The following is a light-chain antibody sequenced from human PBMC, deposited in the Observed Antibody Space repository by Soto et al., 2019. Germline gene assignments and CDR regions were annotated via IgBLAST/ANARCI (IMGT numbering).Light chain of an antibody. J-gene: IGKJ4*01. CDR1: QDISTY. CDR3: LQDYVYPLT. V-gene: IGKV1-9*01. CDR2: VAS. Sequence: DIQLTQSPSFLSASVGDRVTITCRASQDISTYLAWYQQKPVKGPKLLIYVASTLQSGVPSRFSGSGSGTEFTLTISGLQAEDFATYYCLQDYVYPLTFGGGTKV.